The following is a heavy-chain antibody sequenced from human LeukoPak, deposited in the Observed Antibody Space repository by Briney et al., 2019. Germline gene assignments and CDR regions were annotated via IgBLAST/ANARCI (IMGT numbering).Heavy chain of an antibody. V-gene: IGHV1-8*01. CDR3: AITKQQLGYFDY. CDR1: GYTFTSYD. D-gene: IGHD6-13*01. CDR2: MNPKSGNT. Sequence: ASVKVSCKASGYTFTSYDINWVRQATGQGLEWMGWMNPKSGNTGYAQKFQGRVTMTRNTSISTAYMELSSLRSEDTAVYYCAITKQQLGYFDYWGQGTLVTVSS. J-gene: IGHJ4*02.